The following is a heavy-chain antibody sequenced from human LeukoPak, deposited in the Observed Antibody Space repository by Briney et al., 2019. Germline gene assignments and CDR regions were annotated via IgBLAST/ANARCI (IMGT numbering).Heavy chain of an antibody. CDR2: INHSGST. V-gene: IGHV4-34*01. D-gene: IGHD3-10*01. J-gene: IGHJ4*02. CDR1: GGSFSGYY. CDR3: ARLAPKYYYGSGSYYVDY. Sequence: SETLSLTCAVYGGSFSGYYWSWIRQPPGKGLEWIGEINHSGSTNYNPSLKSRVTISVDTSKNQFSLKLSSVTAADTAVYYCARLAPKYYYGSGSYYVDYWGQGTLVTVSS.